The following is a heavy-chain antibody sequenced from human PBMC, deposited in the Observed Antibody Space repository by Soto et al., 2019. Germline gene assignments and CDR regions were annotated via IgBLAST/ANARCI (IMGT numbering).Heavy chain of an antibody. CDR2: IYYSGST. Sequence: QLQLQESGPGLVKPSETLSLTCTVSGGSISSSSYYWGWIRQPPGKGLEWIGSIYYSGSTYYNPSLKIRATISVEPSKNQFSLKLSSVTAADTAVYYCARQDIVLMVYANDYWGQGTLVTVSS. CDR1: GGSISSSSYY. V-gene: IGHV4-39*01. D-gene: IGHD2-8*01. J-gene: IGHJ4*02. CDR3: ARQDIVLMVYANDY.